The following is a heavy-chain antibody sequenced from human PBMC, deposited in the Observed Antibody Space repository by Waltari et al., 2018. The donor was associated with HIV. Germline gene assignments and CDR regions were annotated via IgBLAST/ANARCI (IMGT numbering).Heavy chain of an antibody. CDR1: GASVASPTFY. D-gene: IGHD2-21*01. CDR3: LRHLAHLNLIVGTAPSGY. CDR2: IHYSGNT. V-gene: IGHV4-39*01. Sequence: HLELRESGPRLLKPSETLSLTCNVSGASVASPTFYWGWVRQAPGKGLVWIGNIHYSGNTFDILFAKGRLSLSLGVAKNQVSLKLRSVTDADTVVYFCLRHLAHLNLIVGTAPSGYWGPGIPVTVSS. J-gene: IGHJ4*02.